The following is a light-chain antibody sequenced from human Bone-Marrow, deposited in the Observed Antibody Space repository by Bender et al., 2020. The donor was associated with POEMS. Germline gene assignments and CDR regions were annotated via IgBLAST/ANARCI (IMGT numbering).Light chain of an antibody. J-gene: IGLJ2*01. Sequence: QSALTQPASVSGSPGQSITISCAGTSLDLGGYNYVSWYQQRPGEAPKLMIYDVTTRPSGVSSRFSGSRSGNTASLSISGLQSEDEADYYCTSYSTSSTVIFGGGTKLTVL. CDR2: DVT. CDR1: SLDLGGYNY. V-gene: IGLV2-14*01. CDR3: TSYSTSSTVI.